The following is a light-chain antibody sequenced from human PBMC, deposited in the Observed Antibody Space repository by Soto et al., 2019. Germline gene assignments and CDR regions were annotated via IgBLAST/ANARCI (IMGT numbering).Light chain of an antibody. J-gene: IGKJ2*01. CDR2: GAS. CDR3: QQYGGSSLYT. CDR1: QSVSSSY. Sequence: EIVLTQSPGTMALSPGERATLSCRASQSVSSSYLAWYQQKPGQALRLLIYGASRRATGIPDRFSDSGSGPDFLLTISRLEPEEFAVYCCQQYGGSSLYTFGQGIKLEIK. V-gene: IGKV3-20*01.